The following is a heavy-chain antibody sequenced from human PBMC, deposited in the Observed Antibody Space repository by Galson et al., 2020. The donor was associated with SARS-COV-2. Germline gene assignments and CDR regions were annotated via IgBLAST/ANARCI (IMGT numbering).Heavy chain of an antibody. CDR1: GFTFTSYA. J-gene: IGHJ4*02. Sequence: PGGSLRLSCAASGFTFTSYAMNWVRQAPGKGLEWVSVFSGSGGVTYYADSVKGRFTVSRDDSKNTRYLQMNSLRAEDTAVYYCARGGLFGELLVSFDYWGQGTLVTVSS. CDR3: ARGGLFGELLVSFDY. V-gene: IGHV3-23*01. D-gene: IGHD3-10*01. CDR2: FSGSGGVT.